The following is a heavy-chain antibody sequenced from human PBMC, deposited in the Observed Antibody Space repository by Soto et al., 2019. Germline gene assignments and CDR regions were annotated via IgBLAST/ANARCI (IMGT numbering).Heavy chain of an antibody. CDR3: TRDASRDSSARGWFDP. J-gene: IGHJ5*02. CDR2: ISSNSAYI. CDR1: GFTFRSFT. Sequence: GGSLRLSSAASGFTFRSFTMNWVRQAPGKGLECVSNISSNSAYIYYTDALRGRFTISRDNAKNSLHLQMNSLRAEDTAVYYCTRDASRDSSARGWFDPWGPGTLVTVSS. V-gene: IGHV3-21*01. D-gene: IGHD6-13*01.